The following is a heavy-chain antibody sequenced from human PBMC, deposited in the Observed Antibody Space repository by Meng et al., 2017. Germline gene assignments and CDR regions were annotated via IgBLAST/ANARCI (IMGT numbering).Heavy chain of an antibody. CDR3: ATDLYRDWFDP. CDR2: VDPEDGET. J-gene: IGHJ5*02. V-gene: IGHV1-69-2*01. CDR1: GYTFTDYY. Sequence: VELVQSGAEVEKPGATLNISCKGSGYTFTDYYMHWVQQAPGKGLEWMGLVDPEDGETIYAEKFQGRVTITADTSTDTAYMELSSLRSEDTAVYYCATDLYRDWFDPWGQGTLVTVSS. D-gene: IGHD1-26*01.